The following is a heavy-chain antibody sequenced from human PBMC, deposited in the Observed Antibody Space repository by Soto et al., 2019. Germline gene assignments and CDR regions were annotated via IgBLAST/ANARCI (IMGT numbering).Heavy chain of an antibody. J-gene: IGHJ6*02. CDR3: ARALTDAEGFGYYYGMDV. V-gene: IGHV4-4*02. Sequence: NPSETLSVTCAVSGDSSSSRNWWSWVRQPPGKGLEWIGEIYHSGSTNYNPSLKSRITISVDKSKKQFSLKLTSMTAADTAVYYCARALTDAEGFGYYYGMDVWGQGTTVTVSS. D-gene: IGHD3-10*01. CDR1: GDSSSSRNW. CDR2: IYHSGST.